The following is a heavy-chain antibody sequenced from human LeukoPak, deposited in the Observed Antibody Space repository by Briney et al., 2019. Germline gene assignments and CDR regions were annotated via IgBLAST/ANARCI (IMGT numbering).Heavy chain of an antibody. CDR3: ARDKYYYYYDSSGYYLGY. CDR1: GGSMNNYY. CDR2: ISTSGST. Sequence: SETLSLTCTVSGGSMNNYYWNWIRQPAGKGLESIGHISTSGSTNYNPSLKSRVTMSVDTSKNQFSLKLSSVTAADTAVYYCARDKYYYYYDSSGYYLGYWGQGTLVTVSS. J-gene: IGHJ4*02. V-gene: IGHV4-4*07. D-gene: IGHD3-22*01.